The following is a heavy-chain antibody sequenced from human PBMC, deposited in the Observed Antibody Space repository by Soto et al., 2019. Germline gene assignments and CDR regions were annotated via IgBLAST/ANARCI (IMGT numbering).Heavy chain of an antibody. CDR3: ARDRYQLNTYDS. CDR2: IDGGSGNT. Sequence: ASVKVSCKASGYPFTNYPIQWVRQAPGQRLEWMGWIDGGSGNTKYSQKFQGRVTITRDSSASTAYMELSDLTSEDTAVYFCARDRYQLNTYDSWGQGTLVTVSS. J-gene: IGHJ4*02. CDR1: GYPFTNYP. V-gene: IGHV1-3*01. D-gene: IGHD3-9*01.